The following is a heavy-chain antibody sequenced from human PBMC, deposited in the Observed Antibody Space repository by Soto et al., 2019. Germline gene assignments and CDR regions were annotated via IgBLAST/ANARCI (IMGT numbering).Heavy chain of an antibody. V-gene: IGHV4-59*01. CDR1: GGSISSYY. CDR3: AREYCSGGSCYSDAFDI. Sequence: PSETLSLTCTVSGGSISSYYWSWIRQPPGKGLEWIGYIYYSGSTNYNPSLKSRVTISVDTSKNQFSLKLSSVTAADTAVYYCAREYCSGGSCYSDAFDIWGQGTMVTVSS. J-gene: IGHJ3*02. CDR2: IYYSGST. D-gene: IGHD2-15*01.